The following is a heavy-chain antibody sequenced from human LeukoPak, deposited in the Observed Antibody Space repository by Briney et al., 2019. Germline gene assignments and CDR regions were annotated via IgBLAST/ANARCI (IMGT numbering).Heavy chain of an antibody. D-gene: IGHD2-8*01. J-gene: IGHJ5*02. CDR2: IYTSGST. CDR3: ASAFQMGWFDP. V-gene: IGHV4-61*02. Sequence: SQTLSLTCTVSGGSISSGSYYWSWIRQPAGKGLEWIGRIYTSGSTNYNPSLKSRVTISVDTSKNQFSLKLSSVTAADTAVYYCASAFQMGWFDPWGQGTLVTVPS. CDR1: GGSISSGSYY.